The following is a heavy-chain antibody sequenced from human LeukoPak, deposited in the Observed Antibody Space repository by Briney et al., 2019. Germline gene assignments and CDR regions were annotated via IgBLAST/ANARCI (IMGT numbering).Heavy chain of an antibody. D-gene: IGHD3-10*01. V-gene: IGHV5-51*01. CDR1: GCSFTSYW. CDR3: ARPSRELLYDAFDI. J-gene: IGHJ3*02. Sequence: GESLKISCKGSGCSFTSYWIGWVRRMPGKGLEWMGIIYPRDSDTRYSPSFQGQVTISAAKSISTAYLQWSSLKASDNAMYYCARPSRELLYDAFDIWGQGTMVTVSS. CDR2: IYPRDSDT.